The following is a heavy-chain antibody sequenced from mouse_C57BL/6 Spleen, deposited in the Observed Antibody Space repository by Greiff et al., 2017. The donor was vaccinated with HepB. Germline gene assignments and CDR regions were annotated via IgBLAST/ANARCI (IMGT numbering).Heavy chain of an antibody. CDR1: GYTFTDYY. D-gene: IGHD2-5*01. Sequence: VQLQQSGPVLVKPGASVKMSCKASGYTFTDYYMNWVKQSHGKSLEWIGVINPYNGGTSYKQKLKGKATLTVDKSSTTAYMELNSLTSEDSAVYYCARRSNYYAMDYWGQGTSVTVSS. J-gene: IGHJ4*01. CDR2: INPYNGGT. V-gene: IGHV1-19*01. CDR3: ARRSNYYAMDY.